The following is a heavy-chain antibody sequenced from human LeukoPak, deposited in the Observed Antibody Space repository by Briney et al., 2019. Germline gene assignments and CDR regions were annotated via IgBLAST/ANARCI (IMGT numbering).Heavy chain of an antibody. Sequence: PGGSLRLSCAASGFTFSSYWMHWVRQAPGKGLVWVSRINSDGSSTSYADSVKGRFTISRDNAKNTLYLQMNSLRAEDTAVYYCARVFYDFWSGYLGAFDIWGQGTMVTVSS. CDR2: INSDGSST. V-gene: IGHV3-74*01. CDR1: GFTFSSYW. J-gene: IGHJ3*02. D-gene: IGHD3-3*01. CDR3: ARVFYDFWSGYLGAFDI.